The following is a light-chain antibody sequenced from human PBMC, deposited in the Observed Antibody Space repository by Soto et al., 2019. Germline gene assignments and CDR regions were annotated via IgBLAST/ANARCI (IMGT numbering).Light chain of an antibody. CDR3: CSYAGSYTLYV. CDR1: SGDVGDYNY. V-gene: IGLV2-11*01. Sequence: QAVVTQPRSVSGSPGQSVTISCTGTSGDVGDYNYVSWYQQHPGKAPKLVIYDVIKRPSGVPDRFSGSKSGSTASLTISGLQTEDEADYYCCSYAGSYTLYVFGTGTKVTVL. CDR2: DVI. J-gene: IGLJ1*01.